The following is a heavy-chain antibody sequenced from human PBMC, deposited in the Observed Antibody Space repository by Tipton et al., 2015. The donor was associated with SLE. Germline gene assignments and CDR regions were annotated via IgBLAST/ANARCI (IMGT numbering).Heavy chain of an antibody. CDR2: IRDSGGDR. J-gene: IGHJ4*02. Sequence: GSLRLSCAASGFTFSSYAMSWVRQAPGKGLEWVSTIRDSGGDRYYADSVKGRFTISRDNSRNTLYLQMNSLRAEDTAVYYCATNCGATCYSDFVFWGQGALVTVSS. CDR3: ATNCGATCYSDFVF. D-gene: IGHD2-15*01. V-gene: IGHV3-23*01. CDR1: GFTFSSYA.